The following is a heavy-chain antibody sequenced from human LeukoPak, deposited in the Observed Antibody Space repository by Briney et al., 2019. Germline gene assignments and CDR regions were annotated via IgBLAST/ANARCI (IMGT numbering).Heavy chain of an antibody. Sequence: GGSLRLSCAASGFTFDTHGMHWVRQAPGKGLEWVAVIWYDGSNTYYADSVKGRFTISRDNSRNTLFLQINSLRAEDTALYYCARDVFADSSGGSFDYWGQGTPVTVSS. CDR3: ARDVFADSSGGSFDY. CDR1: GFTFDTHG. V-gene: IGHV3-33*01. D-gene: IGHD3-16*01. J-gene: IGHJ4*02. CDR2: IWYDGSNT.